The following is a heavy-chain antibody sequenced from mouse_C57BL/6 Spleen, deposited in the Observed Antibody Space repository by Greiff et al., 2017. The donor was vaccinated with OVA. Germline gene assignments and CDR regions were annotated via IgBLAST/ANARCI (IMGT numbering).Heavy chain of an antibody. Sequence: QVHVKQSGPGLVQPSQSLSITCTVSGFSLTSYGVHWVRQSPGKGLEWLGVIWSGGSTDYNAAFISRLSISKDNSKSQVFFKMNSLQADDAAIYYCARNAGPDDPHYFDYWGQGTTLTVSS. CDR1: GFSLTSYG. V-gene: IGHV2-2*01. D-gene: IGHD2-3*01. CDR2: IWSGGST. J-gene: IGHJ2*01. CDR3: ARNAGPDDPHYFDY.